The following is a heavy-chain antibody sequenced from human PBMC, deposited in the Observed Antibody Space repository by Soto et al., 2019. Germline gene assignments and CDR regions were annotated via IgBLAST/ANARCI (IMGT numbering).Heavy chain of an antibody. J-gene: IGHJ4*02. Sequence: PGGSLGLSCAAYGVTFSSYAMRWVRQAPGKGLEWVSAVSGSGGSTYYADSVKGRFTISRDNSKNTLYLQMNSLRAEDTAVYYCARLTYYYDGSGPPAYWGQGTLVTVSS. CDR3: ARLTYYYDGSGPPAY. V-gene: IGHV3-23*01. CDR1: GVTFSSYA. CDR2: VSGSGGST. D-gene: IGHD3-22*01.